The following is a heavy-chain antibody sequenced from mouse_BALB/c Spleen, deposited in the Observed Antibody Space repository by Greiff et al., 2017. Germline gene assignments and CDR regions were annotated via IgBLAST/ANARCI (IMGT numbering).Heavy chain of an antibody. V-gene: IGHV2-9*02. Sequence: VQLKESGPGLVAPSQSLSITCTVSGFSLTSYGVHWVRQPPGKGLEWLGVIWAGGSTNYNSALMSRLSISKDNSKSQVFLKMNSLQTDDTAMYYCARDKGNSLAWFAYWGQGTLVTVSA. CDR2: IWAGGST. CDR1: GFSLTSYG. J-gene: IGHJ3*01. D-gene: IGHD2-1*01. CDR3: ARDKGNSLAWFAY.